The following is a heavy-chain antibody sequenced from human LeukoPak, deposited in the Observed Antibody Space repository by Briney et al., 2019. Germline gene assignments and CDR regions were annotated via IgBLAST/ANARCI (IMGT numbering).Heavy chain of an antibody. J-gene: IGHJ2*01. CDR1: GFTFDDYA. Sequence: PGGSLRLSCAASGFTFDDYAMHWVRQAPGKGLEWVSGISWNSGSIGYADSVKGRFTISRDNAKNSLYLQMNSLRAEDTALYYCARSGLYCSSTSCYTGAYFDLWGRGTLVTVSS. D-gene: IGHD2-2*02. CDR3: ARSGLYCSSTSCYTGAYFDL. V-gene: IGHV3-9*01. CDR2: ISWNSGSI.